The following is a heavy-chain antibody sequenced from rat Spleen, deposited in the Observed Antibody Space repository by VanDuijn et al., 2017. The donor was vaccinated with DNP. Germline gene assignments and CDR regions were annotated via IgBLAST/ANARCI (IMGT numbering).Heavy chain of an antibody. CDR3: ARHRAIAAIWDY. CDR2: MSSDGGSI. D-gene: IGHD1-2*01. CDR1: GLTFSDYY. V-gene: IGHV5-20*01. J-gene: IGHJ2*01. Sequence: EVQLVESGGGLVQPGRSLKLSCAASGLTFSDYYMAWVRQTPTKGLEWVAYMSSDGGSIYYGDSVKGRFTISRDNAKSSLYLQMDSLGSEDTATYYCARHRAIAAIWDYWGQGVMVTVSS.